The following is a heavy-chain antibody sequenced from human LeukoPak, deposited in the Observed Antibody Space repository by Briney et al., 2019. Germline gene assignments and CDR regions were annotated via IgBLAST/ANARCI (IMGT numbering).Heavy chain of an antibody. CDR3: ATMRWLVRYFDY. J-gene: IGHJ4*02. CDR1: GYTLTELS. Sequence: ASVKVSCKVSGYTLTELSMHWVRQAPGKGLEWMGGFDPEDGETIYAQKFQGRVTMTEDTSTDTAYTELSSLRSEDTAVYYCATMRWLVRYFDYWGQGTLVTVSS. CDR2: FDPEDGET. D-gene: IGHD6-19*01. V-gene: IGHV1-24*01.